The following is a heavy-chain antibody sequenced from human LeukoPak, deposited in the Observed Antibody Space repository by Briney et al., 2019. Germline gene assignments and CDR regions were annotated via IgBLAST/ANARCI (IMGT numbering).Heavy chain of an antibody. CDR1: GGTFSSYA. J-gene: IGHJ6*04. D-gene: IGHD3-10*01. V-gene: IGHV1-69*01. Sequence: SVEVSCKASGGTFSSYAISWVRQAPGQGLEWMGGIIPIFGTANYAQKFQGRVTITADESTSTAYMELSSLRSEDTAVYYCASGPYGSGSYLYYYYGMDVWGKGTTVTVSS. CDR2: IIPIFGTA. CDR3: ASGPYGSGSYLYYYYGMDV.